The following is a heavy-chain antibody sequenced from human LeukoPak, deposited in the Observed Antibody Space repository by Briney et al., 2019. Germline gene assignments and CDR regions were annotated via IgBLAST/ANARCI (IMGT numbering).Heavy chain of an antibody. CDR3: AKLHFDYYDSSATYGLGYFDY. J-gene: IGHJ4*02. Sequence: PGGSLRLSCAASGFTFSNAWMTWVRQAPGKGLEWVGRIKSKTEGGTTDYTAPVKGRFIISRDDSKNTVYVQMNSLRAEDTAVYYCAKLHFDYYDSSATYGLGYFDYWGQGTLVTVSS. V-gene: IGHV3-15*01. CDR1: GFTFSNAW. D-gene: IGHD3-22*01. CDR2: IKSKTEGGTT.